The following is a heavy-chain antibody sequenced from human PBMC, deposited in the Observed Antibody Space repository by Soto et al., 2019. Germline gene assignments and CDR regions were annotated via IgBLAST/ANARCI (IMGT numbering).Heavy chain of an antibody. Sequence: SVKVSCKASGFTFTSSAVQWVRQARGQRLEWIGWIVVGSGNTNYAQKFQERVTITRDMSTSTAYMELSSLRSEDTAVYYCAADQGDYYDSSGYYGYYYYYGMDVWGQGTTVTVSS. D-gene: IGHD3-22*01. CDR1: GFTFTSSA. CDR2: IVVGSGNT. CDR3: AADQGDYYDSSGYYGYYYYYGMDV. J-gene: IGHJ6*02. V-gene: IGHV1-58*01.